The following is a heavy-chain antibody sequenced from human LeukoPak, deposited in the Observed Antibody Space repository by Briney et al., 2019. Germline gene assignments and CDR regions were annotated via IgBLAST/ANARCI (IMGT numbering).Heavy chain of an antibody. V-gene: IGHV3-48*02. CDR3: ARDRASAY. CDR2: ISSSSGTM. Sequence: GGSLRLSCTASGFTFSSYSMTWVRQAPGRGLEWVSYISSSSGTMYYADSAKGRFTISRDNAKKSLYLQMNSLRDDDTAVYYCARDRASAYWGQGTLVTVSS. J-gene: IGHJ4*02. CDR1: GFTFSSYS.